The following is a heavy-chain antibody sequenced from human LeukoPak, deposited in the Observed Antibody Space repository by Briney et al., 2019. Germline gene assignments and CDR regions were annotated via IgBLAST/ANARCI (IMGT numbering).Heavy chain of an antibody. J-gene: IGHJ3*02. CDR2: IYTSGST. CDR1: GGSISSYY. CDR3: ARHYYDSSGYYFPPPGSAFDI. Sequence: SETLSLTCTVSGGSISSYYWSWIRQPAGKGLEWIGRIYTSGSTNYNPSLKSRVTMSVDTSKNQFSLKLSSVTAADTAVYYCARHYYDSSGYYFPPPGSAFDIWGQGTMVTVSS. V-gene: IGHV4-4*07. D-gene: IGHD3-22*01.